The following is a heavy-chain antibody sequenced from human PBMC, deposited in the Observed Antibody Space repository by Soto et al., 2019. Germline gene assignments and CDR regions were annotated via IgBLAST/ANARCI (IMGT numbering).Heavy chain of an antibody. J-gene: IGHJ4*02. V-gene: IGHV4-39*01. CDR3: VRQHDYVWGPYRGDREY. CDR1: GGSISSNAYY. D-gene: IGHD3-16*02. CDR2: MLYSGST. Sequence: PSETLSLTCTVSGGSISSNAYYWGWIRQPPGKGLEWIGSMLYSGSTYYNPSLRSRVTISVDTSKNQFSLKLNSVTAADTAVYYCVRQHDYVWGPYRGDREYWGQGNRGTVAS.